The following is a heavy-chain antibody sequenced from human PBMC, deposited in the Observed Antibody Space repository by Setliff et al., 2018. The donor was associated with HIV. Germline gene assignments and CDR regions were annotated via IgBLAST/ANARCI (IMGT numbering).Heavy chain of an antibody. J-gene: IGHJ4*02. Sequence: SETLSLTCTVSGGSISSGRNYWSWSRQTAGKGLEWIGRIYTSGSTNYNPSLKSRVTISVDTSKNQVSLKLSSVTAADTAVYYCARDDYYDSTGYEGASFWGRGTLVTVSS. CDR3: ARDDYYDSTGYEGASF. CDR1: GGSISSGRNY. V-gene: IGHV4-61*02. CDR2: IYTSGST. D-gene: IGHD3-22*01.